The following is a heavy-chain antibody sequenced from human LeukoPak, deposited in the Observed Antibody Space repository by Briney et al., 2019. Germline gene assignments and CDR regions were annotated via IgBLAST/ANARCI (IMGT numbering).Heavy chain of an antibody. CDR1: GYTFTSYG. CDR2: ISAYNGNT. Sequence: ASVKVSCKASGYTFTSYGISWVRQAPGQGLEWMGWISAYNGNTNYAQKLQGRVTMTTDTSTGTAYMELRSLRSDDTAVYYCARDLYDYVWGSYRPRPFDYWGQGTLVTVSS. D-gene: IGHD3-16*02. V-gene: IGHV1-18*01. J-gene: IGHJ4*02. CDR3: ARDLYDYVWGSYRPRPFDY.